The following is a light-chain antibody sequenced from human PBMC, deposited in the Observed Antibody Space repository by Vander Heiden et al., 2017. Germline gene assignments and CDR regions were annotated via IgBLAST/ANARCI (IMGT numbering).Light chain of an antibody. CDR2: SKD. J-gene: IGLJ1*01. CDR3: AAWDDSLNSYL. CDR1: SSNIGSNT. Sequence: QSVLTQPPSASGTPGQRVTLSCSGSSSNIGSNTVNWYQQLPGTAPKLLIYSKDQRPSGVPDRFSGSKSGTSASLAISGLQSEDEADYYCAAWDDSLNSYLFGTGPKVTVL. V-gene: IGLV1-44*01.